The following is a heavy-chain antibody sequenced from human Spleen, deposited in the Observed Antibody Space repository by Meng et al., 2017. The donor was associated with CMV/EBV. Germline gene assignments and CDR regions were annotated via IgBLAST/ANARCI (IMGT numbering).Heavy chain of an antibody. J-gene: IGHJ5*02. CDR1: GYSFTSYW. V-gene: IGHV5-51*01. CDR2: IYPGDSDT. D-gene: IGHD2-2*01. Sequence: GESLKISCKGSGYSFTSYWIGWVRQMPGKGLEWMGIIYPGDSDTRYSPSFQGQVTISADKSISTAYLQLGSLKASDTAMYYCARVPAATLYNWFDPWGQGTLVTVSS. CDR3: ARVPAATLYNWFDP.